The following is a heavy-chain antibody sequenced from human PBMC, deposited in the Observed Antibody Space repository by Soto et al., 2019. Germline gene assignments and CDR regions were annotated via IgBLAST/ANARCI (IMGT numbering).Heavy chain of an antibody. CDR3: AKDHAGDSSGYYEDY. CDR1: GFTFSSYA. D-gene: IGHD3-22*01. CDR2: ISGSGDST. J-gene: IGHJ4*02. V-gene: IGHV3-23*01. Sequence: EVQLLESGGGLVQPGGSLRLSCAASGFTFSSYAMSWVRQAPGKGLEWVSGISGSGDSTYYADSVKGRFTISRDNSKNTLYLQMNSRRAEDTAVYYCAKDHAGDSSGYYEDYWGQGTLVTVSS.